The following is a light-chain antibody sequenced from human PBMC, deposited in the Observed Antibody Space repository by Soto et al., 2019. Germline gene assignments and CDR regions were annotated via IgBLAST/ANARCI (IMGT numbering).Light chain of an antibody. CDR3: SSYTSSSTPLGV. CDR1: SSDVGGYNY. V-gene: IGLV2-14*01. CDR2: DVS. Sequence: QSALTQPASVSGSPGQSITISCTGTSSDVGGYNYVSWYQQHPGKAPKLMIYDVSNRPSGVSNRFSGSKSGNTASLTISGLQAEDEDDYYCSSYTSSSTPLGVFGGGTKLTVL. J-gene: IGLJ3*02.